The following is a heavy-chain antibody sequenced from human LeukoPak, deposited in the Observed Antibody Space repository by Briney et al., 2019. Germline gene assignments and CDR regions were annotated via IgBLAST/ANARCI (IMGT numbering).Heavy chain of an antibody. CDR2: INPSGGST. CDR3: ARGYGSGTYYHL. D-gene: IGHD3-10*01. Sequence: GASVKVSCKASGYTFTSYYMHWVRQAPVQGLEWMGIINPSGGSTTYAQKFQGRVTMTRDTSTSTVYMELSSLRSEDTAVYYCARGYGSGTYYHLWGQGTLVTVSS. CDR1: GYTFTSYY. V-gene: IGHV1-46*01. J-gene: IGHJ5*02.